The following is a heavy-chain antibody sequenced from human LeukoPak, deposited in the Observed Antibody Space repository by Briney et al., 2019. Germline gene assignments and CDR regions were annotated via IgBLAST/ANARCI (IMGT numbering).Heavy chain of an antibody. Sequence: SETLSLTCNVSSGSISSYYWSWIRQPAGKGLEWIGRIYTSGSTNYNPSLKSRVTMSVDTSKNQFSLKLSSVTAADTAVYYCARDRGPNIAAAAPPLDYWGQGTLVTVSS. J-gene: IGHJ4*02. D-gene: IGHD6-13*01. CDR1: SGSISSYY. V-gene: IGHV4-4*07. CDR2: IYTSGST. CDR3: ARDRGPNIAAAAPPLDY.